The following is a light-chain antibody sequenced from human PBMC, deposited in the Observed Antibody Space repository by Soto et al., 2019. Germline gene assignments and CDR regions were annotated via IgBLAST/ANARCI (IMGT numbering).Light chain of an antibody. Sequence: QSALTQPASVSGSPGQSITISCTGTSSDVGSYNLVSWYQQHPGKAPKFMIYEGSQRPSGVSDRFSGSKSGNTASLTISGLQAEDEADYYCCSYAGDRDLIFGGGTKLTVL. V-gene: IGLV2-23*01. CDR2: EGS. J-gene: IGLJ2*01. CDR3: CSYAGDRDLI. CDR1: SSDVGSYNL.